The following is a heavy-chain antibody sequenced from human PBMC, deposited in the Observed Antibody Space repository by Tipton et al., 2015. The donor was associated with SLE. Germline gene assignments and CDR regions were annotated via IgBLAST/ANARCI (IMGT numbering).Heavy chain of an antibody. CDR1: GYTFTGYY. J-gene: IGHJ4*02. D-gene: IGHD1-7*01. CDR2: INPNSGGT. V-gene: IGHV1-2*02. Sequence: QMVQSGAEVKKPGASVKVSCTASGYTFTGYYMHWVRQAPGQGLEWMGWINPNSGGTNYAQKFQGRVTMTRDTSISTAYMELSRLRSDDTAVYYCATDRGITGTHTAYYFDYWGQGTLVTVSS. CDR3: ATDRGITGTHTAYYFDY.